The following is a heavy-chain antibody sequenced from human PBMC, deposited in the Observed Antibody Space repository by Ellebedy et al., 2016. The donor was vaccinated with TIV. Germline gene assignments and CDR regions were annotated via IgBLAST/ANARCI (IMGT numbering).Heavy chain of an antibody. J-gene: IGHJ4*02. D-gene: IGHD6-19*01. CDR1: GGSISSSSYY. Sequence: MPSETLSLTCTVSGGSISSSSYYWGWIRQPPGKGLEWIGAIYYSGSTYYNPSLKSRVTISVDTSKNQFSLKLSSVTAADTAVYYCASSSSWQYSSGWPFNSWGQGTLVTVSS. CDR2: IYYSGST. V-gene: IGHV4-39*01. CDR3: ASSSSWQYSSGWPFNS.